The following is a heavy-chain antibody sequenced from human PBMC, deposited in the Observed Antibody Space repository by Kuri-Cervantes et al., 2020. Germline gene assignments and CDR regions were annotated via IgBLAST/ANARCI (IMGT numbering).Heavy chain of an antibody. D-gene: IGHD6-19*01. J-gene: IGHJ5*02. CDR2: ISYDGSNK. CDR3: ARDSGWYGRDWFDP. Sequence: GGSLRLSCAASGFTFSNHAMHWVRQSPGKGLEWVAVISYDGSNKYYADSVKGRFTISRDNSKNTLYLQMNSLRAEDTAVYYCARDSGWYGRDWFDPWGQGTLVTVSS. V-gene: IGHV3-30-3*01. CDR1: GFTFSNHA.